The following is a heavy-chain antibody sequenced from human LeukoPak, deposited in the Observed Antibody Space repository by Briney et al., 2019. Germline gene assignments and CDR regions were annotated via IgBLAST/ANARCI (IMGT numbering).Heavy chain of an antibody. J-gene: IGHJ4*02. CDR2: ISESGSNT. CDR3: ARQWLVNG. Sequence: GGSLRLTCAGSGFTFSNYAMNWVRQAPGKGLGWVSSISESGSNTDYADSVKGRFTISRDNSKNTLYLQMNSLRAEDTAIYYCARQWLVNGWGQGTLVTVSS. CDR1: GFTFSNYA. D-gene: IGHD6-19*01. V-gene: IGHV3-23*01.